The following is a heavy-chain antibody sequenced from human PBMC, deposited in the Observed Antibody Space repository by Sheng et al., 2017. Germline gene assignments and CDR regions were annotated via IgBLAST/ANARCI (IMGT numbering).Heavy chain of an antibody. CDR1: GFTFSIYA. J-gene: IGHJ6*03. Sequence: QVQLVESGGGVVQPGRSLRLSCAASGFTFSIYAMHWVRQAPGKGLEWVAVISYDGSNKYYADSVKGRFTISRDNSKNTLYLQMNSLRAEDTAVYYCARAKDYYYYYMDVWGQGTTVTVSS. V-gene: IGHV3-30*04. CDR2: ISYDGSNK. CDR3: ARAKDYYYYYMDV.